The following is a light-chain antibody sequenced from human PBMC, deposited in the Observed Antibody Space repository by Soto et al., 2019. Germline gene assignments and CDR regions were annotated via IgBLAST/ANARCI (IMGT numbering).Light chain of an antibody. CDR1: SSDVAEYKY. CDR3: SAYMPVIALYV. J-gene: IGLJ1*01. Sequence: QSALTQPASVSGSPGQSITISCTETSSDVAEYKYVSWYQQHPGRAPKLIIYDVSNRPSGVSNRFSGSKSGSTASLTISGLPAEDAADYYPSAYMPVIALYVFGAGTKLTVL. CDR2: DVS. V-gene: IGLV2-14*03.